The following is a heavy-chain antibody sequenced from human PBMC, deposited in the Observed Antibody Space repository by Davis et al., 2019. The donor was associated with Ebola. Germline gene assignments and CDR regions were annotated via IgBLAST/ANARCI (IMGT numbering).Heavy chain of an antibody. CDR2: ISSSGSTI. CDR3: AKDISPTVTSSYYYYGMDV. Sequence: GSLRLSCAASGFTFSDYYMSWIRQAPGKGLEWVSYISSSGSTIYYADSVKGRFTISRDNAKNSLYLQMNSLRAEDTALYYCAKDISPTVTSSYYYYGMDVWGQGTTVTVSS. J-gene: IGHJ6*02. D-gene: IGHD4-17*01. V-gene: IGHV3-11*01. CDR1: GFTFSDYY.